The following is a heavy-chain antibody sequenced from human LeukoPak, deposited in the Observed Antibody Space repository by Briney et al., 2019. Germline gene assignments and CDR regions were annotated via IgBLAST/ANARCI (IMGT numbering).Heavy chain of an antibody. J-gene: IGHJ3*02. CDR1: GFTFSSYW. Sequence: GGSLRLSCAASGFTFSSYWMSWVRQAPGKGLEWVANIKQDGSEKYYVDSVKGRFTISRDNAKNSLYLQMTSLRAEDTAVYYCARVGTLRLELRRGNAFDIWGQGTMVTVSS. V-gene: IGHV3-7*01. D-gene: IGHD1-26*01. CDR2: IKQDGSEK. CDR3: ARVGTLRLELRRGNAFDI.